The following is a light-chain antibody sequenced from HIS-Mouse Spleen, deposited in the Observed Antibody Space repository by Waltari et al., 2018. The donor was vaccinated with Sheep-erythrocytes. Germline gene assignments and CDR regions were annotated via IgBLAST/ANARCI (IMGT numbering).Light chain of an antibody. CDR2: GAS. V-gene: IGKV3-20*01. Sequence: EIVLTQSPGTLSSSLGERDTLSCRASQSVSSSYLAWYQQTPGQAPRLLIYGASSRATGIPDRFSGSGSGTDFTLTISRLEPEDFAVYYCQQYGSSPRTFGQGTKVEIK. J-gene: IGKJ1*01. CDR3: QQYGSSPRT. CDR1: QSVSSSY.